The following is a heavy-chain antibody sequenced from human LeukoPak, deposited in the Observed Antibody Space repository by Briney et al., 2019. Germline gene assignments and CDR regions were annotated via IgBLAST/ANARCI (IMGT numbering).Heavy chain of an antibody. V-gene: IGHV4-39*07. CDR1: GGSISSSSYY. CDR3: ARQGYSYDSSAYYPYYFDY. D-gene: IGHD3-22*01. CDR2: IYYSGST. Sequence: SETLSLTCTVSGGSISSSSYYWGWIRQPPGKGLEWIGSIYYSGSTYYNPSLKSRVTISVDTSKNQFSLKLSSVTAADTAVYYCARQGYSYDSSAYYPYYFDYWGQGTLVTVSS. J-gene: IGHJ4*02.